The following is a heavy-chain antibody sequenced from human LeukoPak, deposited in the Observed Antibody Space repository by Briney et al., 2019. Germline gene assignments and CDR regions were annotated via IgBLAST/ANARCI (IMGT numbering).Heavy chain of an antibody. Sequence: PSETLSLTCTVSGYSISSGYYWGWIRQPPGKGLEWIGSIYHSGSTYYNPSLKSRVTISVDTSKNQFSLKLSSVTAADTAVYYCARGEDDFWSGYYYWGQGTLVTVSP. CDR2: IYHSGST. J-gene: IGHJ4*02. V-gene: IGHV4-38-2*02. D-gene: IGHD3-3*01. CDR1: GYSISSGYY. CDR3: ARGEDDFWSGYYY.